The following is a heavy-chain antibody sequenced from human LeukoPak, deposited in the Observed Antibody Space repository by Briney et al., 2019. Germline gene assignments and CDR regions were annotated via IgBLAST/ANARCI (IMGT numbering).Heavy chain of an antibody. V-gene: IGHV4-34*01. D-gene: IGHD6-6*01. Sequence: SETLSLTCAVYGGSFSGYYWSWIREPPGKGVEWVGEINHRGSTNYNPSLKSRVTISVDTSKNQFSLRLSSVTAADTAVYYCAREGRPEYSSSSYAFDIWGQGTMVTVSS. CDR2: INHRGST. CDR1: GGSFSGYY. CDR3: AREGRPEYSSSSYAFDI. J-gene: IGHJ3*02.